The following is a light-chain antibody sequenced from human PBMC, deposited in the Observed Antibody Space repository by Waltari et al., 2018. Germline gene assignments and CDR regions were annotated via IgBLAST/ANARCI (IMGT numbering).Light chain of an antibody. V-gene: IGLV3-19*01. J-gene: IGLJ2*01. CDR1: SLRTSY. CDR3: HSRDASGVGGT. CDR2: GKD. Sequence: SSELTQGPAVSVALGQTVKITCPGDSLRTSYASWYQVKPGQAPVLVLFGKDKRPSGIPDRFSGSNSDNTASLTITGAQAEDEGHYYCHSRDASGVGGTFGGGTKLTVL.